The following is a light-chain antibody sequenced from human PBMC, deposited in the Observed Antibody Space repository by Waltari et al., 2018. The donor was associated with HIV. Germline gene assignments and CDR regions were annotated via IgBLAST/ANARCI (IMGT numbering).Light chain of an antibody. Sequence: DIVMTQSPDSLAVSLGERATINCKSSQSVLYSSNNKNYLAWYQQKPGQPPKLLIYWASIREPGVPDRFIGGGSGTDFTLTISSLQAEDVAVYYCQQYYSSLMYTFGQGTKLEIK. CDR3: QQYYSSLMYT. J-gene: IGKJ2*01. V-gene: IGKV4-1*01. CDR1: QSVLYSSNNKNY. CDR2: WAS.